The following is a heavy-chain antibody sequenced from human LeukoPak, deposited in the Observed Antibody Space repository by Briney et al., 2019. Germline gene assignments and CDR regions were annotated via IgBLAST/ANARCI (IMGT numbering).Heavy chain of an antibody. CDR2: INHSGST. Sequence: SETLSLTCAVYGGSFSGYYWSWIRQPPGKGLEWIGEINHSGSTNYNPSLKSRVTISVDTSKNQFSLKLSSVTAADTAVYYCAGVNYDSSATFDYWGQGTLVTVSS. CDR3: AGVNYDSSATFDY. V-gene: IGHV4-34*01. D-gene: IGHD3-22*01. CDR1: GGSFSGYY. J-gene: IGHJ4*02.